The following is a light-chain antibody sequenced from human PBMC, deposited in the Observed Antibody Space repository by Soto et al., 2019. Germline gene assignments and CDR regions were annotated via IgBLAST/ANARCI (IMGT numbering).Light chain of an antibody. Sequence: EILFTQSPATLSLSPGERATLFCGASHSVSTNYLAWYQQKPGQAPRLLIYGASSRATGIPDRFSGSGSGTDFTLTISRLAPEDFAVYYCQQYGSSPETFGQGTKVDI. J-gene: IGKJ1*01. V-gene: IGKV3-20*01. CDR3: QQYGSSPET. CDR2: GAS. CDR1: HSVSTNY.